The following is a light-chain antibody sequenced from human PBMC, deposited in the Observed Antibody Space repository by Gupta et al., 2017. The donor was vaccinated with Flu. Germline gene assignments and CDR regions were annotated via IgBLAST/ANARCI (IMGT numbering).Light chain of an antibody. CDR1: TSSSLY. CDR2: FVS. CDR3: IQASKWPRT. V-gene: IGKV3-11*01. J-gene: IGKJ4*02. Sequence: RVSLSLTSSTSSSLYLAWYQMKPGQAPRLLVYFVSSRATGIPARFSGSGSGTHLTLTLIILEAEDFAVYFCIQASKWPRTFGGGTEVEI.